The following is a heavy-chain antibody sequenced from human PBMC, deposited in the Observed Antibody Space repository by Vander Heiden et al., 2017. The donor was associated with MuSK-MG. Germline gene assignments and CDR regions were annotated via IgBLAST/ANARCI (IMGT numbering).Heavy chain of an antibody. CDR2: INPNSGGT. CDR3: ASERTYYYDSSGSWDY. D-gene: IGHD3-22*01. J-gene: IGHJ4*02. V-gene: IGHV1-2*02. Sequence: QVQLVQSGAEVKKPGASVKVSCKASGYTFTGYYMHWVRQAPGQGLEWMGWINPNSGGTNYAQKFQGRVTMTRDTSISRAYMELSRLRSDDTAVYYCASERTYYYDSSGSWDYWGQGTLVTVSS. CDR1: GYTFTGYY.